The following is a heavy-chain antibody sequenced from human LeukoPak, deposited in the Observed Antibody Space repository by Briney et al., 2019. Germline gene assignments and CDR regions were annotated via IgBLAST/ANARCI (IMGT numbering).Heavy chain of an antibody. Sequence: ASVKVSCKASGYTFTSYDINWVRQATGQGLEWMGRINPNSGDRGYAQKLQGRVTMTTDTSTSTAYMGLRSLRSDDTAVYYCARDRKYYDILTGYYFSDYWGQGTLVTVSS. V-gene: IGHV1-8*02. CDR2: INPNSGDR. J-gene: IGHJ4*02. D-gene: IGHD3-9*01. CDR1: GYTFTSYD. CDR3: ARDRKYYDILTGYYFSDY.